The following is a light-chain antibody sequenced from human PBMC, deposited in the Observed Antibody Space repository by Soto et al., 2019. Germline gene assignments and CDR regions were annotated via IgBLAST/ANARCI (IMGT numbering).Light chain of an antibody. Sequence: DAVMTQSPLSLPAALGQPAAISCRSSQSLVYSDGNSYLNWFKQPQGQSPRPLIYQASNRDTGVPARFSGSGSGTDFTLTISSLETEDVGVYYCLQGTRWPWTFGQGTRVEIK. CDR3: LQGTRWPWT. J-gene: IGKJ1*01. V-gene: IGKV2-30*01. CDR2: QAS. CDR1: QSLVYSDGNSY.